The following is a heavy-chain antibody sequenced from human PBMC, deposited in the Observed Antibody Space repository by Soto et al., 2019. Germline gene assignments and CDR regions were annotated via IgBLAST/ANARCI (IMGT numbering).Heavy chain of an antibody. CDR3: ATLLGFSSGGSWYSHVADY. CDR1: GYTFSSRA. J-gene: IGHJ4*02. D-gene: IGHD2-8*02. V-gene: IGHV3-23*01. CDR2: IDGGGTT. Sequence: EVHLWESGGDLVQPGGSLRVSCVGSGYTFSSRAMRWFRQAPGKGLEWVSGIDGGGTTDYADSVKGRFTISRDNAQDTLYLQMNSLRAEDTAVYYCATLLGFSSGGSWYSHVADYWGQGTLVTVSS.